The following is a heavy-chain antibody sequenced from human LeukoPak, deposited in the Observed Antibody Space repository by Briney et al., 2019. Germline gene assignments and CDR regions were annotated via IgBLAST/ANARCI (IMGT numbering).Heavy chain of an antibody. V-gene: IGHV3-30*04. CDR1: GFTFSSYA. Sequence: GGSLRLSCAASGFTFSSYAMHWVRQAPGKGLEWVAVISYDGSKKYYGDSVKGRFTISRDNSKNTLYLQMNSLRAEDTAVYYCARDQGLRFLEWLKTDLDYWGQGTLVTVSS. CDR2: ISYDGSKK. CDR3: ARDQGLRFLEWLKTDLDY. D-gene: IGHD3-3*01. J-gene: IGHJ4*02.